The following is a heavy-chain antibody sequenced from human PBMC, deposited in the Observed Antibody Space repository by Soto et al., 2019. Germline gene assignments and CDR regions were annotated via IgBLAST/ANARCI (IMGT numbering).Heavy chain of an antibody. V-gene: IGHV3-21*01. CDR2: ISSSSSYI. D-gene: IGHD3-10*01. J-gene: IGHJ6*02. CDR3: ARDPWGFGELSEGYYYYGMDV. CDR1: GFTFSSYS. Sequence: GGSLRLSCAASGFTFSSYSMNWVRQAPGKGLEWVSSISSSSSYIYYADSVKGRFTISRDNAKNSLYLQMNSLRAEDTAVYYCARDPWGFGELSEGYYYYGMDVWGQGTTVTVSS.